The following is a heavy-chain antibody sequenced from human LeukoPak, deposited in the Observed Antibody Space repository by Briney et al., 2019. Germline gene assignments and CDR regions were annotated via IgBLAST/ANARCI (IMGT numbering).Heavy chain of an antibody. D-gene: IGHD3-9*01. CDR3: ATGGILTGFEVDY. V-gene: IGHV4-34*01. Sequence: SETLSLTCAVYGGSFSGYYWIWIRQPPGKGLEWIGEINHSGSTNYNPSLKSRVTISVDTSKNQFSLKLSSVTAADTAVYYCATGGILTGFEVDYWGQGTLVTVSS. CDR1: GGSFSGYY. CDR2: INHSGST. J-gene: IGHJ4*02.